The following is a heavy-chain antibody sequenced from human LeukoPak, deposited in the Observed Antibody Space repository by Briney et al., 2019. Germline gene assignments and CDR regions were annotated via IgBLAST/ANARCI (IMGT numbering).Heavy chain of an antibody. CDR3: ASGTIVGARGADN. J-gene: IGHJ4*02. CDR2: ISGSSYHM. CDR1: GFTFSTCS. V-gene: IGHV3-21*01. Sequence: GGSLRLSCAASGFTFSTCSMKWVRQAPGKALEWVSSISGSSYHMYYADSVKGRFTISRDNANNLLYLQMNSLRAEDTAVYYCASGTIVGARGADNWGQGTLVTVSS. D-gene: IGHD1-26*01.